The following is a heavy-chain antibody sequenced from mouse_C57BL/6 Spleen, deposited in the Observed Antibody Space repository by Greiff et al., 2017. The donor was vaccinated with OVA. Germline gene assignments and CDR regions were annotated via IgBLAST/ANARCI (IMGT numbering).Heavy chain of an antibody. V-gene: IGHV1-54*01. Sequence: QVQLQQSGAELVRPGTSVKVSCKASGYAFTNYLIEWVKQRPGQGLEWIGVINPGSGGTNYNEKFKGKATLTADKSSSTAYMQLSSLTSEDSAVYFCARIDGPFDDWGQGTTLTVSS. D-gene: IGHD2-3*01. CDR1: GYAFTNYL. J-gene: IGHJ2*01. CDR3: ARIDGPFDD. CDR2: INPGSGGT.